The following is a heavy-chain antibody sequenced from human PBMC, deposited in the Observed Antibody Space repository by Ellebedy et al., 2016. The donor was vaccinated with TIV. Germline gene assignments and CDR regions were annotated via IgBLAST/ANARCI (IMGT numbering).Heavy chain of an antibody. CDR3: ARLNMVRGEYWGYYFDY. V-gene: IGHV4-39*01. Sequence: SETLSLTCTVSGGSIISSSYFWGWVRQPPGKGLQWIGSIYHSGTTQYNPSLKSRVTISVDTSKNQFSLKLSSVTAADTAVYYCARLNMVRGEYWGYYFDYWGQGTLVTVSS. J-gene: IGHJ4*02. CDR1: GGSIISSSYF. CDR2: IYHSGTT. D-gene: IGHD3-10*01.